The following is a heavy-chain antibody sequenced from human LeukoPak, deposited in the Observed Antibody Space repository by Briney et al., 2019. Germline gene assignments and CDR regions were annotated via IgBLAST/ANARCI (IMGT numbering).Heavy chain of an antibody. V-gene: IGHV3-23*01. CDR2: ISGSGGST. D-gene: IGHD6-13*01. J-gene: IGHJ4*01. CDR3: AKDGQQLVLPYYFDY. CDR1: GFTFSSYA. Sequence: GGSLRLSCAASGFTFSSYAMSWVRQAPGKGLEWVSAISGSGGSTYYADSVKGRFTISRDNSKNTLYLQMNSLRAEDTAVYYCAKDGQQLVLPYYFDYWGQEPWSPSPQ.